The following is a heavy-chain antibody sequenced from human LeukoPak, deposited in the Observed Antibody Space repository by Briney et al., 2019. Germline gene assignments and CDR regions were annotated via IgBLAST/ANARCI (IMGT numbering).Heavy chain of an antibody. CDR2: IYYSGST. Sequence: SETLSLTCTVSGGSISSYYWSWIRQPPGKGLEWIGYIYYSGSTNYNPSLKSRVTISVDTSKNQFSLKLSSVTAADTAVYYCARLGPTTVTTFLDYWGQGTLVTVSS. D-gene: IGHD4-11*01. V-gene: IGHV4-59*08. CDR1: GGSISSYY. J-gene: IGHJ4*02. CDR3: ARLGPTTVTTFLDY.